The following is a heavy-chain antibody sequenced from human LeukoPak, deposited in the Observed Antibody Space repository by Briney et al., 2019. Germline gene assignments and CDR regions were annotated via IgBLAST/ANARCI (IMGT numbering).Heavy chain of an antibody. CDR1: GGSISTYY. V-gene: IGHV4-59*12. J-gene: IGHJ3*02. CDR3: ARNAPTGGSGSHDAFDI. Sequence: SETLSLTCTVSGGSISTYYWSWIRQPPGKGLEWIGYIYYSGSTNYNPSLKSRVTISIDTSKNQFSLKLSSVTAADTAVYYCARNAPTGGSGSHDAFDIWGQGTMVTVSS. CDR2: IYYSGST. D-gene: IGHD3-10*01.